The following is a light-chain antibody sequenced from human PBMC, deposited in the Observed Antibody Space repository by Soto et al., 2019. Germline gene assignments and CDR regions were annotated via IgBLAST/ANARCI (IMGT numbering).Light chain of an antibody. V-gene: IGKV3-20*01. Sequence: EIVLTQSPGTLSLSPGERATLSCRTSESVTSTYLAWYQQKPGQPPWLLIYAASSRATGIPDRFSGSGSGTDFTLTISRLEPEDFAVYYCQVFGSSPRYTFGRGTKLEIK. J-gene: IGKJ2*01. CDR3: QVFGSSPRYT. CDR1: ESVTSTY. CDR2: AAS.